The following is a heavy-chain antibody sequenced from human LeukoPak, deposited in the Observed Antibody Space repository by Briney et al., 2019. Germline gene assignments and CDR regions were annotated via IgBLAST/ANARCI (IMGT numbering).Heavy chain of an antibody. Sequence: ASVTVSFKASGYTFTAYYLHWVRQAPGQGLEWMGWINPNSGGTNYAQNFQGRVTMTRDTSISAAYMEVSRLRSDDTAVYYCASGDSYDRSGPFYFDYWGQGTLVTVSS. CDR3: ASGDSYDRSGPFYFDY. D-gene: IGHD3-22*01. CDR2: INPNSGGT. J-gene: IGHJ4*02. CDR1: GYTFTAYY. V-gene: IGHV1-2*02.